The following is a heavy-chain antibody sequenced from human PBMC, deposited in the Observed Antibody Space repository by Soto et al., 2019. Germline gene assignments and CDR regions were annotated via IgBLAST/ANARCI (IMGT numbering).Heavy chain of an antibody. Sequence: QVQLVQSGAEVKKPGSSVKVSCKASGGTFSSYAISWVRQAPGQGLEWMGGIIPIFGTADYAQKFQGRVTITEDESTSTAYMELRSLRSEDTAVYYCASVESQRYYNGMDVWGQGTTVTVSS. CDR2: IIPIFGTA. CDR3: ASVESQRYYNGMDV. J-gene: IGHJ6*02. V-gene: IGHV1-69*12. CDR1: GGTFSSYA. D-gene: IGHD2-15*01.